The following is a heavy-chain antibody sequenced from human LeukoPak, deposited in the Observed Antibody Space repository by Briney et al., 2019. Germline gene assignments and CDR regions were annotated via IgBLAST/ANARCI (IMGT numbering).Heavy chain of an antibody. D-gene: IGHD2-15*01. Sequence: PGRSLRLSCAASGFTFSSYDIHWVRQAPGKGLEWVAVIWYDGSKKYFADSVKGRFTISRDNSKNTLYLQMNSLRAEDTAAYYCARDGGYCSGGSCYGDYWGQGTLVTVSS. J-gene: IGHJ4*02. CDR2: IWYDGSKK. CDR3: ARDGGYCSGGSCYGDY. CDR1: GFTFSSYD. V-gene: IGHV3-33*01.